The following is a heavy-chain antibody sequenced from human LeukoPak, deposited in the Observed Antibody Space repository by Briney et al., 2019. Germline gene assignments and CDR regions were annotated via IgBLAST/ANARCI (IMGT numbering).Heavy chain of an antibody. D-gene: IGHD2-2*01. CDR2: IYYSGST. V-gene: IGHV4-59*08. Sequence: ASETLSLTCTVSDGSISNYYWNWIRQPPGKGLEWIGYIYYSGSTNYNPSLKSRVTISVDTSKNQFSLKLGSVTAADTAVYYCARQGGYSSSPDYWGQGTLVTVSS. CDR1: DGSISNYY. CDR3: ARQGGYSSSPDY. J-gene: IGHJ4*02.